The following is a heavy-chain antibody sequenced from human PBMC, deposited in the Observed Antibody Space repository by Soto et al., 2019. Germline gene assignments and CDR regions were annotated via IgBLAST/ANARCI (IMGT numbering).Heavy chain of an antibody. J-gene: IGHJ4*02. CDR2: ISSNGGST. D-gene: IGHD3-16*01. CDR1: GFTFRSYA. V-gene: IGHV3-64*01. CDR3: AREGGGYSFDY. Sequence: EVQLVESGGGLVQPGGSLRLSCAASGFTFRSYAMHWVRQAPGKGLEYVSAISSNGGSTYYANSVKGRFTISRDNSTNTLYLQMGSLRAEDMDVYYCAREGGGYSFDYWGQVTLGTVSS.